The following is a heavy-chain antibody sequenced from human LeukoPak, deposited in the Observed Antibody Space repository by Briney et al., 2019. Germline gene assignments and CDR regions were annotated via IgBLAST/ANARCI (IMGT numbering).Heavy chain of an antibody. Sequence: GASVKVSCKASGYTFTSYDINWVRQATGQGLEWMGWMNPNSGNTGYAQKFQGRVTITRNTSISTAYMELSSLRSEDTAVYYCARGPLIPPYSSIVYYYYMDGWGKGTTVTVSS. CDR1: GYTFTSYD. J-gene: IGHJ6*03. D-gene: IGHD6-13*01. CDR3: ARGPLIPPYSSIVYYYYMDG. CDR2: MNPNSGNT. V-gene: IGHV1-8*03.